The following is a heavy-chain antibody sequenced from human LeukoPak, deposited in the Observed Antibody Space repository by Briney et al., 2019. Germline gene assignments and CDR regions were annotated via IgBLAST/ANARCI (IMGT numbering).Heavy chain of an antibody. V-gene: IGHV2-26*01. CDR3: ARIERYYDFWSGYYYMDV. CDR1: GFSLSNARMG. D-gene: IGHD3-3*01. J-gene: IGHJ6*03. Sequence: SGPTLVNPTETLTLTCTVSGFSLSNARMGVSWIRQPPGKALERLAHIFSNDEKSYSTSLKSRLTISKDTSKSQVVLTMTNMDPVDTATYYCARIERYYDFWSGYYYMDVWGKGTTVTVSS. CDR2: IFSNDEK.